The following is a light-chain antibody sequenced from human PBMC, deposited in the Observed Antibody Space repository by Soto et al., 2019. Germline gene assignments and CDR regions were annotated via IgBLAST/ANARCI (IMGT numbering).Light chain of an antibody. V-gene: IGLV1-44*01. CDR1: SSNIGSNI. CDR3: AAWDDSLNGRV. CDR2: SDN. J-gene: IGLJ3*02. Sequence: QSVLTQPPSASGTPGQRVTISCSGSSSNIGSNIVNWYQQLPGTAPKLLMYSDNQRPSGVPDRFSGSKSGTSASLAISGLQSEDEADYYCAAWDDSLNGRVFGGGTKLTVL.